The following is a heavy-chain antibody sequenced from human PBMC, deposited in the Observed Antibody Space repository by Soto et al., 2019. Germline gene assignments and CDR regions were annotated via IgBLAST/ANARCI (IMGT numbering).Heavy chain of an antibody. D-gene: IGHD1-1*01. CDR1: GGSFSGHY. Sequence: PSETLSLTCVVYGGSFSGHYWTWIRQPPGKGLEWIGESNHGGRTNYNPSLKSRVTISVDAPKNEFALKLSSVTAADTAVYYCATNGMPGQNWFDPWGLGTPVTVSS. J-gene: IGHJ5*02. V-gene: IGHV4-34*01. CDR3: ATNGMPGQNWFDP. CDR2: SNHGGRT.